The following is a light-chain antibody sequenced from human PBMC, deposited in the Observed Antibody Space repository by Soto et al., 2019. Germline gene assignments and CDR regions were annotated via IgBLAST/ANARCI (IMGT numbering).Light chain of an antibody. CDR1: QSVRNN. J-gene: IGKJ4*01. Sequence: VMTQSPATLSLSPGERATLSCKASQSVRNNLVWYLQKPGQAPRPIIYDANTRATGIPVRFSGSGSGTEFTLTISSLQSEDVGVYYCQQYDNWPPKTFGGGTKVDIK. V-gene: IGKV3-15*01. CDR3: QQYDNWPPKT. CDR2: DAN.